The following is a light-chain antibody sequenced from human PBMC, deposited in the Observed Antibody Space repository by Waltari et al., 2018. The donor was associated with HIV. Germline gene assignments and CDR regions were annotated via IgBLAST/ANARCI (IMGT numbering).Light chain of an antibody. CDR1: QSVGKY. J-gene: IGKJ2*01. V-gene: IGKV3-11*01. CDR3: HQRTNCPPYT. CDR2: DSS. Sequence: EIVLTQSPATLSLSPGERATISCRASQSVGKYLAWYQQKPGHAPRLLIFDSSDRATVIPARFSGSGARTDVTLTISSLEPEDFAVYYCHQRTNCPPYTFGQGTKLEIK.